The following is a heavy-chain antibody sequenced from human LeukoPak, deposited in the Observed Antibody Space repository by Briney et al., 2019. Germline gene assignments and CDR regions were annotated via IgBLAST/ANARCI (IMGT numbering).Heavy chain of an antibody. Sequence: SETLSLTCTVSGGSISSYYWSWIRQPPGKGLEWIGYIYYSGSTNYNPSLKSRVTISVDTSKNQFSLKLSSVTAADTAVYYCARAYSGSYYYFDYWGQGTLVTVSS. D-gene: IGHD1-26*01. V-gene: IGHV4-59*01. J-gene: IGHJ4*02. CDR3: ARAYSGSYYYFDY. CDR1: GGSISSYY. CDR2: IYYSGST.